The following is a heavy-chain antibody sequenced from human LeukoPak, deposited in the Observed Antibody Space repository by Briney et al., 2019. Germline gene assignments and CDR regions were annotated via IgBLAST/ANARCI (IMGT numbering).Heavy chain of an antibody. CDR1: GFTFSSYS. D-gene: IGHD3-3*01. CDR2: ISSSSSYI. V-gene: IGHV3-21*01. J-gene: IGHJ4*02. CDR3: ARGGYYDFWSGSDGLGY. Sequence: GGSLRLSCAASGFTFSSYSMNWVRQAPGKGLEWVSSISSSSSYIYYADSVKGRFTISRDNAKNSLYLQMNSLRAEDTAVYYCARGGYYDFWSGSDGLGYWGQGTLVTVSS.